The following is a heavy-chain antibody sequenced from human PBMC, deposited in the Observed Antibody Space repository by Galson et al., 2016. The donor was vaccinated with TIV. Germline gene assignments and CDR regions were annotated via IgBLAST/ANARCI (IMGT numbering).Heavy chain of an antibody. Sequence: LRLSCAASGFTFSIFAMTWVRQAPGMGLEWVSAISGGSGSTYYADSVKGRFTISRDNSKNTLFLQMNSLRAEDTAVYYCTKVPSSGFSYYYGLDVWGQGTTVTVSS. CDR3: TKVPSSGFSYYYGLDV. CDR1: GFTFSIFA. V-gene: IGHV3-23*01. CDR2: ISGGSGST. J-gene: IGHJ6*02. D-gene: IGHD3-22*01.